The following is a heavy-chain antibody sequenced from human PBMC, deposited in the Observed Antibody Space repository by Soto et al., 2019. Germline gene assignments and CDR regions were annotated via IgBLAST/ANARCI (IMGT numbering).Heavy chain of an antibody. D-gene: IGHD6-13*01. V-gene: IGHV3-48*02. Sequence: EVHLVESGGGLVQPGGSLRLSCAASGFTFSSYSLNWVRQAPGKGLEWVSYITSSGTTVYYADSVRGRFTISRDNAKNSLYLLMISLRDDDTSVYYFATGSSNSAYYFAFWGQGTLVTVSS. CDR2: ITSSGTTV. CDR1: GFTFSSYS. CDR3: ATGSSNSAYYFAF. J-gene: IGHJ4*02.